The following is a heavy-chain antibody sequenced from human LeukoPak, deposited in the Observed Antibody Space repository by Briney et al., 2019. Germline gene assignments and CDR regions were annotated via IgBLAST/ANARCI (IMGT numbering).Heavy chain of an antibody. V-gene: IGHV3-30*04. Sequence: GGSLRLSCAASGFTFSSYAMHWVRQAPGKGLEWVTVISYDGSNKYYADSVKGRFTIPRDNSKNTLYLQMNSLRAEDTAVYYCARGTPYYDFWSGYYFDYWGQGTLVTVSS. CDR2: ISYDGSNK. D-gene: IGHD3-3*01. CDR1: GFTFSSYA. J-gene: IGHJ4*02. CDR3: ARGTPYYDFWSGYYFDY.